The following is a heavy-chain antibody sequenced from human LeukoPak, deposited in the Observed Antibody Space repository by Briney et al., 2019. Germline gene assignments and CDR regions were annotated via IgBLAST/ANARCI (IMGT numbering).Heavy chain of an antibody. CDR3: ARGRRYDSSGYKTSGWYFDL. CDR2: MYYSGNT. CDR1: GFTFSSYS. D-gene: IGHD3-22*01. V-gene: IGHV4-39*07. Sequence: GSLRLSCAASGFTFSSYSMNWVRQSPGKGLEWIGSMYYSGNTYYNPSLKSRVTSSVDTSKNQFSLKLSSVTAADTAVYYCARGRRYDSSGYKTSGWYFDLWGRGTLVTVSS. J-gene: IGHJ2*01.